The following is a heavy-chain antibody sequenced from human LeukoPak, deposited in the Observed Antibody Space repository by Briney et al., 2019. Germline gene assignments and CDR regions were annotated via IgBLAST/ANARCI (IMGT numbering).Heavy chain of an antibody. J-gene: IGHJ6*04. CDR2: ISSSGSTI. CDR1: GFTFSSYE. D-gene: IGHD2-15*01. V-gene: IGHV3-48*03. CDR3: ARGGYCSGGSCYLFVDV. Sequence: GGSLRLSCAASGFTFSSYEMNWVRQAPGKGLEWVSYISSSGSTIYYADSVKGRFTISRDNAKNSLYLQMNSLRAEDTAVYYCARGGYCSGGSCYLFVDVWGKGTTVTVSS.